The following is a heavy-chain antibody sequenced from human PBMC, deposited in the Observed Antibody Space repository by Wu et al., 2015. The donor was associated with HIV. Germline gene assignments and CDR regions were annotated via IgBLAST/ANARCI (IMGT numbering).Heavy chain of an antibody. D-gene: IGHD6-19*01. CDR3: ARDPLWLDSGFYYYYYGMDV. Sequence: QVQLVQSGAEVKKPGSSVKVSCKASGGTFSSYAISWVRQAPGQGLEWMGRIIPIFGTANYAQKFQGRVTITADESTSTAYMELSSLRSEDTAVYYCARDPLWLDSGFYYYYYGMDVWGQGTTVTVSS. CDR1: GGTFSSYA. J-gene: IGHJ6*02. V-gene: IGHV1-69*13. CDR2: IIPIFGTA.